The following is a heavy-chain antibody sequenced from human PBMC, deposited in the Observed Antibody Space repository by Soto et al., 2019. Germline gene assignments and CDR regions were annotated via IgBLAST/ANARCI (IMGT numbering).Heavy chain of an antibody. CDR1: GGSISSYY. V-gene: IGHV4-59*01. J-gene: IGHJ4*02. Sequence: SETLSLTCIVSGGSISSYYWSWIRQPPGKGLEWIGYIYYSGSTKYNPSLKSRVTISVDTSKNQFSLKLSSVTAADTAVYYCARGRYEDGDYDYWGQGTLVTVSS. D-gene: IGHD4-17*01. CDR2: IYYSGST. CDR3: ARGRYEDGDYDY.